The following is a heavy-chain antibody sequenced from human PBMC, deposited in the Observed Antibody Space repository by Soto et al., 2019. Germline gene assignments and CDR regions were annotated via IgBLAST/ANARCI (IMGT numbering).Heavy chain of an antibody. CDR1: GYTFTSYA. Sequence: QVQLVQSGAEVKKPAASVKVSCKASGYTFTSYAMHWVRQAPGQRLEWMGWINAGNGNTKYSLKCQGRVTITSDTAASTANMELSSLRSEDTAVYYCALDTAPSDVWGQGTTVTASS. D-gene: IGHD4-17*01. CDR3: ALDTAPSDV. V-gene: IGHV1-3*01. J-gene: IGHJ6*02. CDR2: INAGNGNT.